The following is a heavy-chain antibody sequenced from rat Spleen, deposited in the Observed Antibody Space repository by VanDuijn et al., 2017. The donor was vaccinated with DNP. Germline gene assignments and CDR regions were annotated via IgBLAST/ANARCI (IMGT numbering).Heavy chain of an antibody. CDR3: TRAGGILRIITTYFDY. V-gene: IGHV2-19*01. CDR2: ISSGGST. D-gene: IGHD1-6*01. CDR1: GFSLTDYS. Sequence: QVQLKESGPGLVQPSQTLSLTCTVSGFSLTDYSVYWVRQPPGKVLEWIAAISSGGSTYYNSALKSRLSISRDTSKSQVFLKMNSLQTEDTAIYFCTRAGGILRIITTYFDYWGQGVMVTVSS. J-gene: IGHJ2*01.